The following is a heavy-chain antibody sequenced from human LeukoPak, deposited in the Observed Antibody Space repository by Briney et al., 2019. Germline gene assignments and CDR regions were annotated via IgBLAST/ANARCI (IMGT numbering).Heavy chain of an antibody. V-gene: IGHV3-21*01. D-gene: IGHD2-2*01. CDR3: ARVYCSSPRACYMDA. J-gene: IGHJ6*03. CDR1: GFTFSSYS. Sequence: AGGSLRLSCAASGFTFSSYSMNWVRQAPGKGLEWVSSISSSSSYIYYADSVKGRFTISRDNAKNSLYLQMNSLRAEDTAVYYCARVYCSSPRACYMDAWGKGTTVTVSS. CDR2: ISSSSSYI.